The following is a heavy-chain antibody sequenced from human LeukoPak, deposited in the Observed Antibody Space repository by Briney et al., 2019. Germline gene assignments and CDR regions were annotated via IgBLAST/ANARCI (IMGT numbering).Heavy chain of an antibody. CDR2: IYHSGST. CDR3: ARDDFVDTAMARFYY. V-gene: IGHV4-4*02. D-gene: IGHD5-18*01. Sequence: PSETLSLTCAVSGGSISSSNLWSWVRQPPGKGLEWIREIYHSGSTNYNPSLKSRVTISVDKSKNQFSLKLSSVTAADTAVYYCARDDFVDTAMARFYYWGQGTLVTVSS. J-gene: IGHJ4*02. CDR1: GGSISSSNL.